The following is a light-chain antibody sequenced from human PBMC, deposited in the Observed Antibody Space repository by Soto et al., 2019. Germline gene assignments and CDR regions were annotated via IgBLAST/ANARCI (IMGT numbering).Light chain of an antibody. CDR3: QQRSSWPIT. V-gene: IGKV3-11*01. CDR2: DAS. J-gene: IGKJ5*01. Sequence: TQSPATLSASVVEGATLSCRASQSVGSKLAWFQQKPGQAPRLLIYDASNRATGIPARFSGSGSGTDFTVTISSLEPEDFAVYYCQQRSSWPITFGPGTRLEIK. CDR1: QSVGSK.